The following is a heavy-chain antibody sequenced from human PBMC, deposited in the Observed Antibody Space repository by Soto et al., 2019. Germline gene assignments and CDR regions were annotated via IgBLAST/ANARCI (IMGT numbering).Heavy chain of an antibody. CDR1: GFTFGGYA. V-gene: IGHV3-49*04. CDR3: SRVNDFWSGYYTSSFDY. D-gene: IGHD3-3*01. Sequence: GGSLRLSCTASGFTFGGYAMSWVRQAPGKGLEWLGFIRSKAYGGTTEYAASVKGRFTISRDDSKSIAYLQMSSLKTEDTAVYYCSRVNDFWSGYYTSSFDYWGQGTPVTVSS. CDR2: IRSKAYGGTT. J-gene: IGHJ4*02.